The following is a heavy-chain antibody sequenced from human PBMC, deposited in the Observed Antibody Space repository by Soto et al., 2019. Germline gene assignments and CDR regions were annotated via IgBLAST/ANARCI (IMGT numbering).Heavy chain of an antibody. D-gene: IGHD5-12*01. CDR3: ARRLQRGYSGRYYYYYGMDV. J-gene: IGHJ6*02. CDR1: GGSFSGYY. V-gene: IGHV4-34*01. CDR2: INHSGST. Sequence: QVQLQQWGAGLLKPSETLSLTCAVYGGSFSGYYWSWIRQPPGKGLEWIGEINHSGSTNYNPSLKSRVTISVDTSKNQFSLKLSSVTAADTAVYYCARRLQRGYSGRYYYYYGMDVWGQGTTVTVSS.